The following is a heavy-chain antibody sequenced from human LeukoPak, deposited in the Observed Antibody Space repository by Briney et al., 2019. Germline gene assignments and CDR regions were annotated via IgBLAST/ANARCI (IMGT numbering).Heavy chain of an antibody. D-gene: IGHD1-26*01. CDR1: GYAFISYY. V-gene: IGHV1-46*01. J-gene: IGHJ4*02. CDR2: INPSGGST. Sequence: ASVKVSCKASGYAFISYYMHWVRQAPGQGLEWMGIINPSGGSTNYAQKFQGRVTMTRDTSTSTVYMELSSLRSEDTAVYYCARAEVIVGTTGFDYWGQGTLVTVPS. CDR3: ARAEVIVGTTGFDY.